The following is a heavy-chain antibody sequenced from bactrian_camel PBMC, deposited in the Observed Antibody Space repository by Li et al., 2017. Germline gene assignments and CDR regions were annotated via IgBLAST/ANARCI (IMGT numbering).Heavy chain of an antibody. D-gene: IGHD4*01. CDR1: GFTYNMNC. Sequence: HVQLVESGGASVQAGGSLRLSCVASGFTYNMNCMAWFRQAPGKEREGVAAFFSGRTRYADSVKGRFTIAQDNAKNTLYLQMNSLKSEDTALYYCATASDSDYSLILYNYWGQGTQVTVS. CDR3: ATASDSDYSLILYNY. J-gene: IGHJ4*01. V-gene: IGHV3S55*01. CDR2: FFSGRT.